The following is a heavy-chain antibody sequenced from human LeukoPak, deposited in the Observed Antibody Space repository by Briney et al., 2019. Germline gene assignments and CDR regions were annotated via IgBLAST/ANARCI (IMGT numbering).Heavy chain of an antibody. CDR3: ARSGYCSSTSCTDDYYYGMDV. D-gene: IGHD2-2*01. J-gene: IGHJ6*02. Sequence: GGSLRLSCAASGFTFSSYSMNWVRQAPGKGLEWGSYICSSSSTIYYADSVKGRFTISRDNAKNSLYLQMNSLRAEDTAVYYCARSGYCSSTSCTDDYYYGMDVWGQGTTVTVSS. CDR1: GFTFSSYS. CDR2: ICSSSSTI. V-gene: IGHV3-48*01.